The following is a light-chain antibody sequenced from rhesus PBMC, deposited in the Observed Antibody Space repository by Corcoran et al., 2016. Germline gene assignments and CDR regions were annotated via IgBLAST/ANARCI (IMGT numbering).Light chain of an antibody. J-gene: IGLJ1*01. CDR3: SSYAGSSTYI. CDR1: SSDIGGHNY. CDR2: DVT. Sequence: QAALTQPPSVSGSPGQSVTISCTGTSSDIGGHNYVSWYQQRPGTAPKLIIYDVTKRPSGVSDRFSGSKSGNTASLTISGLQTEDEADYYCSSYAGSSTYIFGSGTRLTVL. V-gene: IGLV2-32*02.